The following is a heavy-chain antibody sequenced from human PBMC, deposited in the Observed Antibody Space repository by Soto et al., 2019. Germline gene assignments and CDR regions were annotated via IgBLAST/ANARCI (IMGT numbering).Heavy chain of an antibody. CDR3: ARESCDWTLNWFDP. CDR2: ITSDGKSK. Sequence: GSLRLTCADSVFTFTNNWMHWVRQAPGKGLVWVSRITSDGKSKAYAESVKGRFAISRDNAKNTVYLQMNSLTDKDTAVYYFARESCDWTLNWFDPWGQGTLVTVSS. D-gene: IGHD2-21*02. J-gene: IGHJ5*02. CDR1: VFTFTNNW. V-gene: IGHV3-74*01.